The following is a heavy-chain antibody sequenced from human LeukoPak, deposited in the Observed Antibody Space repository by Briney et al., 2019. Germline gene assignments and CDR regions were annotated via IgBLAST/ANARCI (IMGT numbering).Heavy chain of an antibody. Sequence: SETLSLTCTVSGGSISSGSYYWSRIRQPAGKGLEWIGRIYTSGSTNYNPSLKSRVTISVDTSKNQFSLKLSSVTAADTAVYYCARAPSMPRFDPWGQGTLVTVSS. V-gene: IGHV4-61*02. CDR1: GGSISSGSYY. CDR3: ARAPSMPRFDP. D-gene: IGHD2-2*01. J-gene: IGHJ5*02. CDR2: IYTSGST.